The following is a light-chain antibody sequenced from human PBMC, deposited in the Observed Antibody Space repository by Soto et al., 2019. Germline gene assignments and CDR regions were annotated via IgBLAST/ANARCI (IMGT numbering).Light chain of an antibody. CDR1: QSVSDY. CDR3: QQRVNWPPT. J-gene: IGKJ4*01. V-gene: IGKV3-11*01. CDR2: DAS. Sequence: ETVLTQSPASLSLSPGDRATLSCRAGQSVSDYVAWYQQKPGQSPRLLFFDASSRATGVPARFSAGGSGTDFTLIISSLEPEDFAVCYCQQRVNWPPTSGGGTKVDIK.